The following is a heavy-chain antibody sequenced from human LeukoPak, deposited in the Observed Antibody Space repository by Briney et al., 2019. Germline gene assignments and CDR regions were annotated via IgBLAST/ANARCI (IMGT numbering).Heavy chain of an antibody. Sequence: PGGSLTLSCAAYGLTVSSEYLAWVRQAPGKGLEWISVIYGAGATYYADSVEGRFTISRDTYNNALYLQMNSLRVEDTAVYHCARDLHYYVAMDVWGQGTTVTVSS. CDR2: IYGAGAT. V-gene: IGHV3-53*01. D-gene: IGHD3-10*02. CDR3: ARDLHYYVAMDV. CDR1: GLTVSSEY. J-gene: IGHJ6*02.